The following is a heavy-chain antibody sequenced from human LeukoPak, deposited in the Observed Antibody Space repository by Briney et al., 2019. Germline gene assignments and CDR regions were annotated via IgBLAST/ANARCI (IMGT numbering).Heavy chain of an antibody. CDR1: GFTFSNAW. Sequence: PGGSLRLSCAASGFTFSNAWMNWVRQAPGKGLEWVGRIKSKTDGGTTDYAAPVKGRFTISRDDSKNTLYLQMNSLKTEDTAVYYCAKVRQWLVGHHFDYWGQGTLVTVSS. D-gene: IGHD6-19*01. J-gene: IGHJ4*02. V-gene: IGHV3-15*07. CDR3: AKVRQWLVGHHFDY. CDR2: IKSKTDGGTT.